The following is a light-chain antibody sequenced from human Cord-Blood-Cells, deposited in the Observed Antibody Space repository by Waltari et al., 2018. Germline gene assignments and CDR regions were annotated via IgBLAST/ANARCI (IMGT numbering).Light chain of an antibody. CDR3: QQRSNWPLT. Sequence: EIVLTQSPATLSLSPGERASLSCRASQSVSSYLAWYQQKPGQAPRLLIYDASNRATGIPARFSGSGSETDFTLTISSLEPEDFAVYYCQQRSNWPLTFGGWTKVEIK. CDR2: DAS. V-gene: IGKV3-11*01. CDR1: QSVSSY. J-gene: IGKJ4*01.